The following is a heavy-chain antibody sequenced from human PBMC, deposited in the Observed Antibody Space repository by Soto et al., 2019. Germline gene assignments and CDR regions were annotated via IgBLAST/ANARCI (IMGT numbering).Heavy chain of an antibody. D-gene: IGHD1-1*01. V-gene: IGHV2-5*01. CDR1: GFSLNSDEVG. CDR3: AHTVHLGDAFDF. Sequence: QITLKESAPTLVKPTETLTLTCAFSGFSLNSDEVGVGWIRQPPGKALECLALLYGNGDTRFSPSLTSRLTITKDTSANLVVLFLANVDPVDTATYFCAHTVHLGDAFDFWGHGTLVTVSS. CDR2: LYGNGDT. J-gene: IGHJ3*01.